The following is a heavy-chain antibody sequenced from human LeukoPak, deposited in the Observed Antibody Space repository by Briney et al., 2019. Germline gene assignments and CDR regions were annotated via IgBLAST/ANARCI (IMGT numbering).Heavy chain of an antibody. V-gene: IGHV3-30*02. Sequence: GGSLRLSCAASGFTFSSYGMHWVRQAPGKGLEWVAFIRYDGSNKYYADSVKGRFTISRDNSKNTLYPQMNSLRAEDTAVYYCAKDRGYSYGRYFDYWGQGTLVTVSS. CDR1: GFTFSSYG. CDR3: AKDRGYSYGRYFDY. D-gene: IGHD5-18*01. CDR2: IRYDGSNK. J-gene: IGHJ4*02.